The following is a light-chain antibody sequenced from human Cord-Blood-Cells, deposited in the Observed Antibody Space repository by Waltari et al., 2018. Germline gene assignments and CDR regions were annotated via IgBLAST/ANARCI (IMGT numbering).Light chain of an antibody. CDR3: CSYAGSYV. CDR2: DVR. V-gene: IGLV2-11*01. CDR1: SSDVGGYNY. Sequence: QSALTQPRSVSGSPGQSVTISCTGTSSDVGGYNYVSWYQQHPGKAPKIMIYDVRKRPSGVPDRFSGSKSGNTASLTISGLQAEDEADYYCCSYAGSYVFGTGTKVTVL. J-gene: IGLJ1*01.